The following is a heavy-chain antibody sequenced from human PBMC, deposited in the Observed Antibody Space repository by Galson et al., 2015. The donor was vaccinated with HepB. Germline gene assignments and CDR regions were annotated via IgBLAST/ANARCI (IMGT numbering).Heavy chain of an antibody. CDR2: IWYDGSNK. J-gene: IGHJ6*03. CDR3: ARDGGVLWFREGYYYMDV. CDR1: GFTFSSYG. V-gene: IGHV3-33*01. Sequence: SLRLSCAASGFTFSSYGMHWVRQAPGKGLEWVAVIWYDGSNKYYADSVKGRFTISRDNSKNTLYLQMNSLRAEDTAVYYCARDGGVLWFREGYYYMDVWGKGTTVTVSS. D-gene: IGHD3-10*01.